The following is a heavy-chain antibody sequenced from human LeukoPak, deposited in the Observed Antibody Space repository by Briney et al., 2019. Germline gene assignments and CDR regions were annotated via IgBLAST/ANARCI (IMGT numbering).Heavy chain of an antibody. D-gene: IGHD1-26*01. CDR2: IHYTETT. Sequence: PSETLSLTCTVSGGSISSYYWSWIRQPPGKGPEWIGYIHYTETTNYNPSLKSRVTISVDTSKSQFSLKLTSVTAADTAVYYCARHSVTYYDFDYWGQGTLVTVSS. CDR3: ARHSVTYYDFDY. J-gene: IGHJ4*02. V-gene: IGHV4-59*08. CDR1: GGSISSYY.